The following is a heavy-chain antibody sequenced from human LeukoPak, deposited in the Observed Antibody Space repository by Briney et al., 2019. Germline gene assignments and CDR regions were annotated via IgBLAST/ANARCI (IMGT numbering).Heavy chain of an antibody. Sequence: PSETLSFTCTVSGGSISSYYWSWLRQPPGKGLEWIGYIYYSGSTDYNPSLKSRVTISVDTSKNQFSLKLSSVTAADTAVYYCARGRDHSNSVAGWFDPWGQGTLVIVSS. V-gene: IGHV4-59*12. CDR2: IYYSGST. CDR3: ARGRDHSNSVAGWFDP. D-gene: IGHD4-11*01. J-gene: IGHJ5*02. CDR1: GGSISSYY.